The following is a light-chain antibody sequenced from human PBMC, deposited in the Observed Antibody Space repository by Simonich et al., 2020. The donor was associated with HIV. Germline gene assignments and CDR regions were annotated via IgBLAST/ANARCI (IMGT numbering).Light chain of an antibody. J-gene: IGKJ2*01. CDR1: QDISNY. CDR3: QQYYSYPPDT. CDR2: AAS. V-gene: IGKV1-9*01. Sequence: IQLTQSPSFLSASVGDRVTITCRSSQDISNYLAWYQQKPGKAPKLLISAASTLRSGVPSRFSGSGSGTDFTLTISCLQSEDFATYYCQQYYSYPPDTFGQGTKLEIK.